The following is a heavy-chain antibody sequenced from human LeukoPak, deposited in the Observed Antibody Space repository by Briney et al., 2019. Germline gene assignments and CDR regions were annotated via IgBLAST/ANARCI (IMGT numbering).Heavy chain of an antibody. V-gene: IGHV1-2*02. J-gene: IGHJ4*02. CDR3: ARVVAAADTFILYYFDF. CDR2: INPNSGGT. Sequence: GASVKVSCTASGYTFTGYYMHWVRQAPGQGLEWMGWINPNSGGTNYAQKFQGRVTMTRDTSITTAYMAVSRLRSDDTAVYYCARVVAAADTFILYYFDFWGQGTLVTVSS. CDR1: GYTFTGYY. D-gene: IGHD6-13*01.